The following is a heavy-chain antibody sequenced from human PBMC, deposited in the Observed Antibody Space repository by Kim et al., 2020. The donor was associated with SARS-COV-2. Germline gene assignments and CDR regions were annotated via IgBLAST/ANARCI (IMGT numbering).Heavy chain of an antibody. CDR1: GYTFTYRY. CDR3: ASSPLLAAAGHFDY. D-gene: IGHD6-13*01. Sequence: SVKVSCKASGYTFTYRYLHWVRQAPGQALEWMGWITPFNGNTNYAQKFQDRVTITRDRSMSTAYMELSSLRSEDTAMYYCASSPLLAAAGHFDYWGQGTLVTVSS. V-gene: IGHV1-45*02. CDR2: ITPFNGNT. J-gene: IGHJ4*02.